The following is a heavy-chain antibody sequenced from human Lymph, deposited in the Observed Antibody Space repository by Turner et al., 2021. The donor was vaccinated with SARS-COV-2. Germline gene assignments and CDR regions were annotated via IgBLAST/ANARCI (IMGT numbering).Heavy chain of an antibody. V-gene: IGHV3-33*01. CDR2: IWYDGSNK. CDR1: GFTFSTYV. Sequence: QVQLVESGGGVVQPGRSLRPSCAASGFTFSTYVMHWVRQAPGKGLECVAVIWYDGSNKYYADSVKGRFTISRDNSKNTLYLQMNSLRAEDTAVYYCARGLGSSWYSGGFDFWGQGTLVTVSS. J-gene: IGHJ4*02. CDR3: ARGLGSSWYSGGFDF. D-gene: IGHD6-13*01.